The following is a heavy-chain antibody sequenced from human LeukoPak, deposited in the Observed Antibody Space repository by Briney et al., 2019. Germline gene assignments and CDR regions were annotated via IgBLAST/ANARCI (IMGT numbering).Heavy chain of an antibody. CDR3: ARGATVTTFVSSQRDYYYYHGMDV. J-gene: IGHJ6*02. D-gene: IGHD4-17*01. V-gene: IGHV3-23*01. CDR2: VSGSGVST. CDR1: GFTFSSYA. Sequence: PGGSLRLSCAASGFTFSSYAMSWVRQAAGKGLEWVSAVSGSGVSTYYADSVKGRFTISRDNSKNTLYLQMNSLRAEDTAVYYCARGATVTTFVSSQRDYYYYHGMDVWGQGTTVTVSS.